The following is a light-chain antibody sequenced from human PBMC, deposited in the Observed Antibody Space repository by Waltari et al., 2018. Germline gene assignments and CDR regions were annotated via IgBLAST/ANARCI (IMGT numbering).Light chain of an antibody. CDR2: ATS. J-gene: IGKJ3*01. V-gene: IGKV1-39*01. Sequence: DIQVTQSPSSLSASVGDRVTITCRASQSMSSFLNWYQQKPGKAPRLLISATSNLQSGVPSRFSGSGSGADCTLTIHSLQPEDFATYYCLQSYSLSLFTFGPGTRVDIK. CDR1: QSMSSF. CDR3: LQSYSLSLFT.